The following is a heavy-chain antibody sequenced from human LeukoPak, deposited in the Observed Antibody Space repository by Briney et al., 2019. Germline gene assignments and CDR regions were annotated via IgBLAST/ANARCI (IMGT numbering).Heavy chain of an antibody. CDR1: GGSISSGDYY. Sequence: SETLSLTCTVSGGSISSGDYYWSWLRQLPGKGLEWIGYIYYSGSTYYNPSLKSRVTISVDTSKNQFSLKLSSVTAADTAVYYCARETYDFWSGLNWFDPWGQGTLVTVSS. V-gene: IGHV4-30-4*01. CDR3: ARETYDFWSGLNWFDP. D-gene: IGHD3-3*01. J-gene: IGHJ5*02. CDR2: IYYSGST.